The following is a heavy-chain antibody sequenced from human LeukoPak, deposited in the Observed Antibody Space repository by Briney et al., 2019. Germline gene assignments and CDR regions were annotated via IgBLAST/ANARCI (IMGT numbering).Heavy chain of an antibody. D-gene: IGHD3-10*01. Sequence: AGGSLRLSCAVSGSTFSSTWMHWVRQAPGKGLVWVSRITSDGGSTNYADSVKGRFTISRDNSKNTLYLQMNSLRAEDTAVYYCAKAYGSGSYYNWGQGTLVTVSS. CDR1: GSTFSSTW. CDR2: ITSDGGST. CDR3: AKAYGSGSYYN. V-gene: IGHV3-74*01. J-gene: IGHJ4*02.